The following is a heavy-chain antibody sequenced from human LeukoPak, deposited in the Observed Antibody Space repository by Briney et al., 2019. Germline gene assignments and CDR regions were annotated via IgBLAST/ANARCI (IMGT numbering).Heavy chain of an antibody. D-gene: IGHD5-18*01. Sequence: ASVKVSCKASGYTFTSYYMHWVRQAPGQGLEWMGIINPSGGSTSYAQKFQGRVTMTRDTSISTAYVELSRLRSDDTAVYYCARDSEWKHIDYWGQGTLVTVSS. CDR2: INPSGGST. J-gene: IGHJ4*02. CDR3: ARDSEWKHIDY. CDR1: GYTFTSYY. V-gene: IGHV1-46*01.